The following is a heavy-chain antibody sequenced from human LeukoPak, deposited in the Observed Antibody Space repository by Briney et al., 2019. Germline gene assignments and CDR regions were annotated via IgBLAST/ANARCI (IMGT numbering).Heavy chain of an antibody. CDR1: GFTFSSYE. J-gene: IGHJ1*01. CDR2: ISSSGSTI. D-gene: IGHD2-15*01. CDR3: ARDRRSVVVAAPYFQH. V-gene: IGHV3-48*03. Sequence: GGSLRLSCAASGFTFSSYEMNWVRQAPGKGLEWVSYISSSGSTIYYADSVKGRFTISRDNSKNTLYLQMNSLRAEDTAVYYCARDRRSVVVAAPYFQHWGQGTLVTVSS.